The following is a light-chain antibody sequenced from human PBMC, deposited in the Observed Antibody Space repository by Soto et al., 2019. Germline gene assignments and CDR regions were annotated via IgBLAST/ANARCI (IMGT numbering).Light chain of an antibody. CDR3: SSVPGSTTTESV. CDR2: EIN. J-gene: IGLJ1*01. Sequence: QSALTQPPSSSGSPGQSVTISCTGTSSDVGAYDYVSWYQQHPGKAPKLMIYEINKRPSAVPERFSGSKSGNTASLTVSGLQAEDEADYDGSSVPGSTTTESVFGFRPKVTV. V-gene: IGLV2-8*01. CDR1: SSDVGAYDY.